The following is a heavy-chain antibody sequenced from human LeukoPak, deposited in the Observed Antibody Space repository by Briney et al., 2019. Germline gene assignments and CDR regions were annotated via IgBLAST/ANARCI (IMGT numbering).Heavy chain of an antibody. V-gene: IGHV3-74*01. CDR1: GFSFSGHW. D-gene: IGHD2-2*01. CDR2: ISPTGSTT. CDR3: AREVVIVVEPAANTIDY. Sequence: PGGSLRLSCTASGFSFSGHWMHWARQLPGKGLVWVSRISPTGSTTSYADSVKGRFTVSRDNAKNSLFLQMNSLRVEDTAVYYCAREVVIVVEPAANTIDYWGQGTRVTVSS. J-gene: IGHJ4*02.